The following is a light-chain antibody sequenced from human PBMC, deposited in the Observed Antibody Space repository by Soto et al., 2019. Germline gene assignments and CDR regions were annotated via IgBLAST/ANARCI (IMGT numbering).Light chain of an antibody. Sequence: EIVLTQSPGTLSLSPGERATLFCRASQSISNYLALYQQRPGQSPRLLIYAASSRATGVPDRFSGGGSATDFTLTVSRLEPEDFAVYYCQQYGGSPRTFGQGTKLEIK. CDR3: QQYGGSPRT. J-gene: IGKJ2*01. CDR2: AAS. CDR1: QSISNY. V-gene: IGKV3-20*01.